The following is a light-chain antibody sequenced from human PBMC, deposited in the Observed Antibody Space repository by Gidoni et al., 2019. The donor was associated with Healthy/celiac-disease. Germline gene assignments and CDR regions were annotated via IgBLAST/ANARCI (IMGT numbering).Light chain of an antibody. Sequence: DIQMTQSPSSLSASVGDRVTIPCRASQSISSYLNWYQQKPGKAPKLLIYAASSLQSGVPSRFSGSGSGTDFTLPISSLQPEDFATYYCQQSYSTPRTFGQGTKLEIK. CDR3: QQSYSTPRT. J-gene: IGKJ2*01. CDR2: AAS. CDR1: QSISSY. V-gene: IGKV1-39*01.